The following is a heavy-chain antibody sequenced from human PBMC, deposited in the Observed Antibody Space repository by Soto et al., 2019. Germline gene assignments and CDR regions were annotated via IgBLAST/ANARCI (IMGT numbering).Heavy chain of an antibody. Sequence: GGSLRLSCAASGFTFSSYAMGWVRQAPGKGLEWVSAISGSGGSTYYADSVKGRFTISRDNSKNTLYLQMNSLRAEDTAVYYCAKDRSGDYGLYFDYWGQATLVTVSS. CDR1: GFTFSSYA. D-gene: IGHD4-17*01. CDR3: AKDRSGDYGLYFDY. V-gene: IGHV3-23*01. J-gene: IGHJ4*02. CDR2: ISGSGGST.